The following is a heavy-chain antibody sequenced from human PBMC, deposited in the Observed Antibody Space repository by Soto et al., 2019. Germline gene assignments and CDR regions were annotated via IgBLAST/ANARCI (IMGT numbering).Heavy chain of an antibody. CDR1: GGSMSSGGYF. J-gene: IGHJ5*02. V-gene: IGHV4-30-2*01. CDR3: ARGLGP. CDR2: IYHSGST. Sequence: SETRSLTCAFSGGSMSSGGYFWSWIRQPPGKGLEWIGYIYHSGSTYYNPSLKSRVTISVDRSKNQFSLKLSSVTAADTAVYYCARGLGPWGQGTLVTVSS. D-gene: IGHD3-10*01.